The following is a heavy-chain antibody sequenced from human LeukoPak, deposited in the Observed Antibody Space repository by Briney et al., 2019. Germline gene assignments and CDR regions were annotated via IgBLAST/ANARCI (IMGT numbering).Heavy chain of an antibody. CDR1: GGSISSYY. J-gene: IGHJ4*02. CDR3: ARRFGGNTKRYYFDY. V-gene: IGHV4-59*08. Sequence: PSETLSLTCTVSGGSISSYYWSWIRQPPGKGLEWIGYIYYSGSTNYNPSLKSRVTISVDTSKNQFSLKLSSVTAADTAVYYCARRFGGNTKRYYFDYWGQGTLVTVSS. D-gene: IGHD4-23*01. CDR2: IYYSGST.